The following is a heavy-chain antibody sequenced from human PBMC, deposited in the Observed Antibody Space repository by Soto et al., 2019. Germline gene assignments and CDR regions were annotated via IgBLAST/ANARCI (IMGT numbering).Heavy chain of an antibody. V-gene: IGHV3-23*01. CDR2: ISATGTST. CDR3: AKEHGGGTFPITSFFDC. Sequence: EVQLLESGGGLVQPGGSLRVSCSASGITFSNYALSWVRQAPGKGLEWVSGISATGTSTYYADSVRGRFTIARDNSMNTLSLQMNSLRADDTAVYYCAKEHGGGTFPITSFFDCWGQGTLVTVSS. J-gene: IGHJ4*02. D-gene: IGHD3-3*02. CDR1: GITFSNYA.